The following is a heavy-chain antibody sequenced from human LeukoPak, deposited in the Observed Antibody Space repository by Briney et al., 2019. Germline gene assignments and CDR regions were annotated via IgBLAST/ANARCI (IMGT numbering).Heavy chain of an antibody. D-gene: IGHD1-26*01. CDR2: ITGSGDST. CDR3: ANTLVAATRDY. J-gene: IGHJ4*02. V-gene: IGHV3-23*01. CDR1: RFTLISYA. Sequence: GGSLRLSCTVSRFTLISYAMSWVRQAPGKGLEWVSGITGSGDSTYYADSVKGRFTISRDKSRNTLYLQMNSLRAEDTAVYYCANTLVAATRDYWGQGTLVTVSS.